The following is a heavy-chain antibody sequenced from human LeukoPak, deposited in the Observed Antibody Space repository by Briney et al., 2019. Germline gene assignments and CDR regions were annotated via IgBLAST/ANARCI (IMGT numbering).Heavy chain of an antibody. CDR1: GFTFSNYW. D-gene: IGHD4-17*01. CDR3: AKGGATVIDY. CDR2: INSDGSST. Sequence: GGSLRLSCAASGFTFSNYWMHWVRQAPGRGLVWVSRINSDGSSTTSADSVKGRFTIPRDNAKNTLYLQMNSLRAEDTAVYYCAKGGATVIDYWGQGTLVTVSS. J-gene: IGHJ4*02. V-gene: IGHV3-74*01.